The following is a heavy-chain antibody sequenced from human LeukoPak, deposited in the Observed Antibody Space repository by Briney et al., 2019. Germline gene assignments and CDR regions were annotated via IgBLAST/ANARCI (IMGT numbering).Heavy chain of an antibody. V-gene: IGHV4-30-4*01. D-gene: IGHD2-2*01. J-gene: IGHJ6*02. CDR1: GVSISSGDYY. CDR2: IYYSGST. Sequence: SETLSLTCSVSGVSISSGDYYWSWIRQPPGKGLEWIGYIYYSGSTYYNPSLKSRVTISVDTSKNQFSLKLSSVTAADTAVYYCARTRDANAYYYYYGMDVWGQGTTVTVSS. CDR3: ARTRDANAYYYYYGMDV.